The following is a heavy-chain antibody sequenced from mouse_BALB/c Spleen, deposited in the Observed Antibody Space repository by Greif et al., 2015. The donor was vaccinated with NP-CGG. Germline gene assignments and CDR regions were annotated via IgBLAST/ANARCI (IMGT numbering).Heavy chain of an antibody. D-gene: IGHD1-2*01. CDR1: GDSITSGY. Sequence: VQLKQPGPRLVKPSQTLSLTCSVTGDSITSGYWNWIRKFPGNKLEYMGYISYSGSTYYNPSLKSRISITRDTSKNQYYLQLNSVTTEDTATYYCARSGIHYYEFAYWGQGTLVTVSA. CDR3: ARSGIHYYEFAY. V-gene: IGHV3-8*02. CDR2: ISYSGST. J-gene: IGHJ3*01.